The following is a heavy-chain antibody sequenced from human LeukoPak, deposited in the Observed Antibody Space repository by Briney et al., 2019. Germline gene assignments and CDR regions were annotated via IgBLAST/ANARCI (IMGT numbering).Heavy chain of an antibody. J-gene: IGHJ4*02. D-gene: IGHD6-19*01. CDR1: GYAFTGHH. V-gene: IGHV1-2*02. Sequence: ASVRVSCKTSGYAFTGHHMHWVRQAPGQGLEWMGWINPNSGGTTYAQKFQVRVTMTGDTSISTAYMELSRLTSDDTAGYYCARDFRISGWFRSPWDFDCWGQGTLVTVSS. CDR3: ARDFRISGWFRSPWDFDC. CDR2: INPNSGGT.